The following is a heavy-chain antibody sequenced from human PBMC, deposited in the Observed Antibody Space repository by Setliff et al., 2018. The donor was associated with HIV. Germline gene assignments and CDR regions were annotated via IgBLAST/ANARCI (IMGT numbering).Heavy chain of an antibody. D-gene: IGHD6-25*01. J-gene: IGHJ4*02. CDR1: GFTFSSYR. Sequence: GGSLRLSCAASGFTFSSYRMHWVRQTPGKGLVWVSRIKTAASVTSYADSVKGRFTISRDNAKNTLYLQMNSLRVDDTAVYYCARGGGYGDYWGQGTLVTVSS. CDR3: ARGGGYGDY. CDR2: IKTAASVT. V-gene: IGHV3-74*01.